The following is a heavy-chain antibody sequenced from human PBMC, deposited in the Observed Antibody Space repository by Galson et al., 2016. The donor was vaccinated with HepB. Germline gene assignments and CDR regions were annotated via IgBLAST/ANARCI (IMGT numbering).Heavy chain of an antibody. V-gene: IGHV4-39*01. CDR1: GDSISSNSYY. J-gene: IGHJ4*02. Sequence: ETLSLTCTVSGDSISSNSYYWGWIRQPPGKGLEWIGSVFYSVSSYYNPSLESRVTIFIDTSKNQFSLKLTSMTAADTAVYYCARPYSGSNLGGFDNWGRGILVTVSS. CDR3: ARPYSGSNLGGFDN. D-gene: IGHD1-26*01. CDR2: VFYSVSS.